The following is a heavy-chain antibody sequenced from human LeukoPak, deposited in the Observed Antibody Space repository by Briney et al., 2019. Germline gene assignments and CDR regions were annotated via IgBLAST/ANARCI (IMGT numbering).Heavy chain of an antibody. V-gene: IGHV4-38-2*02. CDR1: GYSISSGYY. CDR2: IYHSGST. J-gene: IGHJ4*02. D-gene: IGHD4-11*01. Sequence: PSETLSLTCTVSGYSISSGYYWGWIRQPPGKGLEWIGSIYHSGSTYYNPSLKSRVTISVDTSKNQFSLKLSSVTAADTAVYYCARVYTNSYFDYWGQGTLVTVSS. CDR3: ARVYTNSYFDY.